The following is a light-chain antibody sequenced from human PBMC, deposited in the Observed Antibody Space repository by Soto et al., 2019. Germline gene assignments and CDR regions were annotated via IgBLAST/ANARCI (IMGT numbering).Light chain of an antibody. Sequence: EVVLTQSPGNLSLSPGERATLSCRASQSVNSDLAWYHQKPGQAPRLLISDASNRATGIPDRFSGTGSGTDFTLTISRLEPGDFAVYYCQQYAVSPITFGQGTRLDIK. CDR2: DAS. J-gene: IGKJ5*01. CDR3: QQYAVSPIT. CDR1: QSVNSD. V-gene: IGKV3-20*01.